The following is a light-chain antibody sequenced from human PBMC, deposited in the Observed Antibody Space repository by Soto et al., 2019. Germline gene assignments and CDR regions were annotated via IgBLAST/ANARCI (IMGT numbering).Light chain of an antibody. CDR2: EVS. J-gene: IGLJ1*01. CDR1: SSDVGGYNY. CDR3: SSYTSSSSLV. V-gene: IGLV2-14*01. Sequence: LTQPASVSGSPGQSITISCTGTSSDVGGYNYVSWYQQHPGKAPKLMIYEVSNRPSGVSNRFSGSKSGNTASLTISGLQAEDEADYYCSSYTSSSSLVFGTGTKVTVL.